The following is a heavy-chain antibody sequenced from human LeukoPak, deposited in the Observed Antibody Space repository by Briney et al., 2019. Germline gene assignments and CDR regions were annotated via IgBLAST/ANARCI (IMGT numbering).Heavy chain of an antibody. J-gene: IGHJ5*02. CDR2: ISVYNGNT. D-gene: IGHD2/OR15-2a*01. V-gene: IGHV1-18*01. CDR1: GYTFSNYG. Sequence: ASVKVSCKASGYTFSNYGISWVRQAPGQGLEWMGWISVYNGNTNYAQKVQGRVTMTTDTSTNTAYMELRSLRSDDTAVYYCARGGQYEGWFDPWGQGTLVTVSS. CDR3: ARGGQYEGWFDP.